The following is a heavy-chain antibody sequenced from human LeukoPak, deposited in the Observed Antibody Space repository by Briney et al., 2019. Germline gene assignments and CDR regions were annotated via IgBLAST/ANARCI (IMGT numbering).Heavy chain of an antibody. D-gene: IGHD6-13*01. Sequence: GTSLSLSCAASGFTFSNSAMEWVRQAPGKGLEWVATISYDGNNIYYSDSVRGRFTISRDNSKSTLYLQMNSLRVEDTAVYYCVKDRGAASGTLGHMDVWGRGTTVTVS. CDR3: VKDRGAASGTLGHMDV. J-gene: IGHJ6*03. CDR1: GFTFSNSA. V-gene: IGHV3-30*18. CDR2: ISYDGNNI.